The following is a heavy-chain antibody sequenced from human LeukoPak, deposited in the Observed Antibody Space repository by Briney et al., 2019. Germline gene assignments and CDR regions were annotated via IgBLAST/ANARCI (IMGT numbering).Heavy chain of an antibody. Sequence: ASVKVSCKASGYTSTSYAMHWVRQAPGQRLEWMGWINAGNSNTKYSQKFQGRVTITRDTSASTAYMELSSLRSEDTAVYYCARALITMVRGVMIPPLGYWGQGTLVTVSS. CDR1: GYTSTSYA. CDR2: INAGNSNT. J-gene: IGHJ4*02. D-gene: IGHD3-10*01. V-gene: IGHV1-3*01. CDR3: ARALITMVRGVMIPPLGY.